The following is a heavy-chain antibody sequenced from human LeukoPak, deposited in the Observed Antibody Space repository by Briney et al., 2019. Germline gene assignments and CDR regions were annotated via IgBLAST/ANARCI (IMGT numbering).Heavy chain of an antibody. Sequence: GGSLRLSCAASGFTFSDYWMSWVRQAPGKGLEWVANIKQDGSEKYYVDSVKGRFTISRDNAKNSLYLQMNRLRAEDTAVYYCARSYGMDVWGQGTTVTVSS. V-gene: IGHV3-7*01. CDR2: IKQDGSEK. CDR3: ARSYGMDV. CDR1: GFTFSDYW. J-gene: IGHJ6*02.